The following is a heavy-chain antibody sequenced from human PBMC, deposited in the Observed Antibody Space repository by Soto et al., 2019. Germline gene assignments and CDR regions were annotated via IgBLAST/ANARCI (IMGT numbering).Heavy chain of an antibody. J-gene: IGHJ3*02. CDR3: ARGGYYVYDWGSYRHPGSYAFDI. D-gene: IGHD3-16*02. Sequence: AETLSLTCTVSGGSISSYYWSWIRQPPGKGLEWIGYIYYSGSTNYNPSLKSRVTISVDTSKNQFSLKLSSVTAADTAVYYCARGGYYVYDWGSYRHPGSYAFDIWGQGTMVTVSS. CDR2: IYYSGST. V-gene: IGHV4-59*01. CDR1: GGSISSYY.